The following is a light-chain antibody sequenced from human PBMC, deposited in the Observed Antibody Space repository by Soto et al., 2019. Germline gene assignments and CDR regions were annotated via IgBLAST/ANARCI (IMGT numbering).Light chain of an antibody. J-gene: IGLJ2*01. CDR3: QVWDSSSDHSGV. V-gene: IGLV3-21*04. Sequence: SYVLTQPPSVSVSPGNTARITCGGNNIGSQSVHWYQQKPGQAPVLVVFYDRARPSGIPERFSGSNSGNTATLTISRAEAGDEADYYCQVWDSSSDHSGVFGGGTKVTVL. CDR2: YDR. CDR1: NIGSQS.